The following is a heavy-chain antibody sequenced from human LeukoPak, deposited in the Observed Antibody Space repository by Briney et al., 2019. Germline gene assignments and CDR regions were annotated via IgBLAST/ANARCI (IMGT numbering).Heavy chain of an antibody. CDR3: AKAYYDFWSGPSRGDAFDI. CDR2: ISYDGSNK. D-gene: IGHD3-3*01. Sequence: GRSLRLSCAASGSTFSSYAMHWVRQAPGKGLEWVAVISYDGSNKYYADSVKGRFTISRDNSKNTLYLQMNSLRAEDTAVYYCAKAYYDFWSGPSRGDAFDIWGQGTMVTVSS. CDR1: GSTFSSYA. V-gene: IGHV3-30-3*01. J-gene: IGHJ3*02.